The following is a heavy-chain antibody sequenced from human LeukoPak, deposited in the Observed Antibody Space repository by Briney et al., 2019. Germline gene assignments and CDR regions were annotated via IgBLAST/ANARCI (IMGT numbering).Heavy chain of an antibody. CDR1: GYTFTGYY. CDR3: ARDGRAARHLTDVSGGY. CDR2: INPNSGGT. V-gene: IGHV1-2*02. D-gene: IGHD6-6*01. Sequence: GASVKVSCKASGYTFTGYYMHWVRQAPGQGLEWMGWINPNSGGTNYAQKFQGRVTMTRDTSISTAYMELSRLRSDDTAVYYCARDGRAARHLTDVSGGYWGQGTLVTVSS. J-gene: IGHJ4*02.